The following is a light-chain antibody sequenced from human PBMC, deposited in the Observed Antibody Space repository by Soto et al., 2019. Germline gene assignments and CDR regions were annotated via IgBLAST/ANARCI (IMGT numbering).Light chain of an antibody. J-gene: IGLJ2*01. Sequence: SSELTQPPSVSVAPGKTARITCGGTNIGSKSVHWYQQKPGQAPVLVIYYDSDRPSGIPERFSGSNSGNTATLTISRVEAGDEADYYCQVWDSSSDHVVFGGGTQLTVL. CDR2: YDS. CDR1: NIGSKS. V-gene: IGLV3-21*04. CDR3: QVWDSSSDHVV.